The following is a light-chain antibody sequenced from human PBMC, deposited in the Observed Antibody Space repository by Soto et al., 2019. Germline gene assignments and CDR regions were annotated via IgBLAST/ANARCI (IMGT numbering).Light chain of an antibody. Sequence: DIQMTQSPSSLSASGGDRVTITCQASQDIPKYLNWYQQKPGKAPNLLIYEASNLETGVPSRFSGSGSGTDFTFTISSLQPEDIATYYCQQYDNFPFTFGPGTKVDIK. CDR1: QDIPKY. V-gene: IGKV1-33*01. CDR3: QQYDNFPFT. CDR2: EAS. J-gene: IGKJ3*01.